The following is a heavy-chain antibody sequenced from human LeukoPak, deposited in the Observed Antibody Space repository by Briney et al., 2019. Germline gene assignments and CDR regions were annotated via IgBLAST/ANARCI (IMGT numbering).Heavy chain of an antibody. CDR3: AKDYCSGGSCYHYWYFDL. Sequence: GRSLRLSCATSGFTFSDCGMHWVRQAPGKGLEWVAFIWYDGSNKFYIDSVKGRFTISRDNSKNSIYLQMNSLRAEDTAVYYCAKDYCSGGSCYHYWYFDLWGRGTRVTVSS. D-gene: IGHD2-15*01. J-gene: IGHJ2*01. CDR2: IWYDGSNK. CDR1: GFTFSDCG. V-gene: IGHV3-33*06.